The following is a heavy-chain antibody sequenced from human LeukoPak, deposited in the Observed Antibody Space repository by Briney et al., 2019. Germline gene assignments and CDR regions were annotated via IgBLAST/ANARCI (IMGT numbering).Heavy chain of an antibody. D-gene: IGHD1-26*01. Sequence: GGSLRLSCAASGFTFSSYAMPWVRQAPGKGLEYVSAISSNGGSTYYANSVKGRFTTSRDNSKNTLYLQMGSLRAEDMAVYYCARRGAGTSFDYWGQGTLVTVSS. CDR1: GFTFSSYA. V-gene: IGHV3-64*01. CDR3: ARRGAGTSFDY. CDR2: ISSNGGST. J-gene: IGHJ4*02.